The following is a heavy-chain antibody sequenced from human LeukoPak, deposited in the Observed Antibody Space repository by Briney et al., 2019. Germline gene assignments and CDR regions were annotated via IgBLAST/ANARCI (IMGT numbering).Heavy chain of an antibody. CDR3: ARMYYYGSGPWYFDY. V-gene: IGHV4-59*01. CDR1: GGSISSYY. D-gene: IGHD3-10*01. J-gene: IGHJ4*02. CDR2: IYYSGST. Sequence: PSETLSLTCTVSGGSISSYYWSWIRQPPGKGLEWLGYIYYSGSTNYNPSLKRRVTLSVDTSKNQFSLKLSSVTAADTAVYYCARMYYYGSGPWYFDYWGQGTLVTVSS.